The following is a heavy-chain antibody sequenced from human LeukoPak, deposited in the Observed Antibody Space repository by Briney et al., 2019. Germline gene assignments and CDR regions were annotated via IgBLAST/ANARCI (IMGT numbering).Heavy chain of an antibody. J-gene: IGHJ4*02. CDR3: ARGGRPDF. V-gene: IGHV3-7*05. Sequence: PGGSLRLSCAASGFTFSSYWMSWVRQAPGKGLEWVANIDQDGSEKHYVDSVKGRFTISRDNAENSLYLRMNSLRAEDTAVYYCARGGRPDFWGQGTLVTVSS. D-gene: IGHD1-1*01. CDR2: IDQDGSEK. CDR1: GFTFSSYW.